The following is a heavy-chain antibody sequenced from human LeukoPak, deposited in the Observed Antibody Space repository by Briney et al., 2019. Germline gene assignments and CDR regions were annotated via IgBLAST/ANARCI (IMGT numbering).Heavy chain of an antibody. Sequence: SETLSLTRMVSGGALRNYLWSWIRPPPGKGLEWIGHVSDSGSIYYNPPLMSRVTISVDTSKNQFSLKLSSVTAADTAVYYCARISYGSGSYYGYYYYYMDVWGKGTTVTISS. CDR1: GGALRNYL. CDR3: ARISYGSGSYYGYYYYYMDV. J-gene: IGHJ6*03. D-gene: IGHD3-10*01. CDR2: VSDSGSI. V-gene: IGHV4-59*05.